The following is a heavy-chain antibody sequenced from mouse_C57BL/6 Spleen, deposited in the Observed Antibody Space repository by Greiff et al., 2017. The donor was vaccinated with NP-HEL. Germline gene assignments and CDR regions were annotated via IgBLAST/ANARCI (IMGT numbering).Heavy chain of an antibody. CDR3: ARQGGYYGSSYGYFDV. J-gene: IGHJ1*03. V-gene: IGHV1-18*01. CDR2: INPNNGGT. D-gene: IGHD1-1*01. Sequence: DVQLQESGPELVKPGASVKIPCKASGYTFTDYNMDWVKQSHGKSLEWIGDINPNNGGTIYNQKFKGKATLTVDKSSSTAYMELRSLTSEDTAVYYCARQGGYYGSSYGYFDVWGTGTTVTVSS. CDR1: GYTFTDYN.